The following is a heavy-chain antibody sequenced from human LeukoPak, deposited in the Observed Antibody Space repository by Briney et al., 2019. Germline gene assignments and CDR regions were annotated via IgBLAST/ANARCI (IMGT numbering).Heavy chain of an antibody. Sequence: SETLSLTCTVSGGSIRSYHWTWIRQAAGKRLEWIGRIYTSGSTNYNPSLKSRVTISVDTSKNQFSLKLSSVTAADTAVYYCARETYDFWSGSTDYWGQGTLVTVSS. D-gene: IGHD3-3*01. CDR3: ARETYDFWSGSTDY. CDR1: GGSIRSYH. V-gene: IGHV4-4*07. CDR2: IYTSGST. J-gene: IGHJ4*02.